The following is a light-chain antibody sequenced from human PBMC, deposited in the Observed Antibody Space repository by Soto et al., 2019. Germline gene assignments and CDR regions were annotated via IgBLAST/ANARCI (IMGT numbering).Light chain of an antibody. CDR2: EVT. J-gene: IGLJ1*01. V-gene: IGLV2-8*01. CDR1: SSDVGAYKY. Sequence: QSVLTQPPSASGSLGQSVTISCTGTSSDVGAYKYVSWYQQHPGKAPKLMIYEVTRRPSGVPDRFSGSKSGNTASLNVSGLQAEDEADYYCCPYAGSGIFVFGTGTKVTVL. CDR3: CPYAGSGIFV.